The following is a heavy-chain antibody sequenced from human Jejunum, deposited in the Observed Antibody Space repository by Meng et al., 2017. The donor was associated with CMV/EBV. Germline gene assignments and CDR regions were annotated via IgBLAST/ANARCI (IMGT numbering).Heavy chain of an antibody. CDR1: GYTLSDYY. CDR2: INPKSGDT. D-gene: IGHD4-17*01. J-gene: IGHJ4*02. V-gene: IGHV1-2*02. Sequence: QVQLVQPASEVKMPGASVKLSCKASGYTLSDYYMHWVRQAPGQGLEWMGWINPKSGDTDYAQKFQGGVTMTRDTSMNRAYMELSSLKFDDTAVYYCARRTTVTGGFDYWGQGTLVTVSS. CDR3: ARRTTVTGGFDY.